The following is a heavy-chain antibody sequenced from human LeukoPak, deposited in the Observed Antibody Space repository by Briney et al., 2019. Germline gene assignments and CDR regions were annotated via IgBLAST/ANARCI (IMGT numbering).Heavy chain of an antibody. CDR3: ASSPARYCSSASCYKRLDS. CDR2: INHSGST. V-gene: IGHV4-34*01. J-gene: IGHJ4*02. D-gene: IGHD2-2*02. Sequence: GSLRLSCAASGFTVSGSYMSWVRQPPGKGLEWIGEINHSGSTNYNPSLKSRVTISVDTSKNQFSLKLSSVTAADTAVYYCASSPARYCSSASCYKRLDSWGQGTLVTVSS. CDR1: GFTVSGSY.